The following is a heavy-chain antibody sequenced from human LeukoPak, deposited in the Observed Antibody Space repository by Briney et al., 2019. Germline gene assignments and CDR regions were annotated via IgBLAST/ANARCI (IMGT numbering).Heavy chain of an antibody. V-gene: IGHV1-69-2*01. CDR3: ATGGVGATTTFAFDI. Sequence: ASVKLSCKVSGYTFTDYYMHWVHQAPGKGREWMGLVDTEDGETIYAEKFQGRVAITADTSTDTAYMELSSLRSEDTAVYYCATGGVGATTTFAFDIWGQGTMVTVSS. D-gene: IGHD1-26*01. CDR2: VDTEDGET. CDR1: GYTFTDYY. J-gene: IGHJ3*02.